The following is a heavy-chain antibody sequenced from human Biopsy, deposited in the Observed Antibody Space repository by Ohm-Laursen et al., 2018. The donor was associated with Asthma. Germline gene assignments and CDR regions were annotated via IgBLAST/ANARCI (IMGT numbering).Heavy chain of an antibody. Sequence: SLRLSCAASGFTFSSFAMSWVRQAPGKGLEWVSAITRSAGRTDYADSVKGRFTISRDNAKNSLYLQMNSLRVEDTALYYCAKATLGDIGKDYWGQGTLVTVSP. V-gene: IGHV3-23*01. CDR1: GFTFSSFA. D-gene: IGHD2-21*01. J-gene: IGHJ4*02. CDR3: AKATLGDIGKDY. CDR2: ITRSAGRT.